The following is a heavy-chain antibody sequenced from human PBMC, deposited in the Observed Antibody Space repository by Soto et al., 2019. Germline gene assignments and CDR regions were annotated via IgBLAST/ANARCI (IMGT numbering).Heavy chain of an antibody. J-gene: IGHJ4*02. D-gene: IGHD3-16*01. CDR2: IWYDGSDK. CDR1: GFTFSSFG. CDR3: AFGNLSYYFDF. V-gene: IGHV3-33*01. Sequence: GGSLRLSCAASGFTFSSFGMHRVRQAPGKGLEWVAIIWYDGSDKYYADSVKGRFTISRDNSKNTLYLQMNSLRAEDTAVYHCAFGNLSYYFDFWGQGTPVTVSS.